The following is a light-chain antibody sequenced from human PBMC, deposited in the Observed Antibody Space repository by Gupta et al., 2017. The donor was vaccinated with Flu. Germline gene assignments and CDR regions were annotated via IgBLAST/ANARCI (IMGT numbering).Light chain of an antibody. V-gene: IGKV1-5*03. J-gene: IGKJ4*01. CDR2: KAS. Sequence: PSTLSASVGDRVIITCRASQSISSWLAWYQQKPGKAPKFLIYKASRVESGVPSRFSDSGSGTEFTLTISSLQPDDFATYYCQHENSYPINFGGGTKVEIK. CDR3: QHENSYPIN. CDR1: QSISSW.